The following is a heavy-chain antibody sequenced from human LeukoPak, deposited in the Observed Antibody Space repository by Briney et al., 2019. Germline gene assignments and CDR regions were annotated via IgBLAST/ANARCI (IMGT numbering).Heavy chain of an antibody. V-gene: IGHV4-34*01. D-gene: IGHD3-16*01. J-gene: IGHJ3*02. Sequence: SETLSLTCAVYGGSFSGYYWSWIRQPPGKGLEWIGEINHSGSTYYNPSLKSRVTISVDTSKNQFSLKLSSVTAADTAVYYCAXXXTYYDYVWGSYPTGAFDIWGQGTMVTVSS. CDR2: INHSGST. CDR1: GGSFSGYY. CDR3: AXXXTYYDYVWGSYPTGAFDI.